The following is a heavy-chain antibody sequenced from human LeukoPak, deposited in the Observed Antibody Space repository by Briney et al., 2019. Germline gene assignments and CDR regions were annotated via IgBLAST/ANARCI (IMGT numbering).Heavy chain of an antibody. CDR1: GGSISSYY. D-gene: IGHD2-2*02. Sequence: SETLSLTCTVSGGSISSYYWSWIRQPAGKGLEWIGRIYTSGSTNYNPSLKSRVTMSVDTSKNQFSLKLSSVTAADTAVYYCARGPYCSSTSCYRSPPKDVWGKGTTVTVSS. CDR2: IYTSGST. CDR3: ARGPYCSSTSCYRSPPKDV. J-gene: IGHJ6*04. V-gene: IGHV4-4*07.